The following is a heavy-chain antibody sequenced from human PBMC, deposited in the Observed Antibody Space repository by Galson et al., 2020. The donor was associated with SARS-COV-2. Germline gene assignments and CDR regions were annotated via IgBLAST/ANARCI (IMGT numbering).Heavy chain of an antibody. D-gene: IGHD3-22*01. Sequence: GESLKISCAASGFTFSSYAMHWVRQAPGKGLEWVAVISYDGSNKYYADSVKGRFTISRDNSKNTLYLQMNSLRAEDTAVYYCARDTYYYDSSGYYYRVYYYGMDVWGQGTTVTVS. CDR2: ISYDGSNK. V-gene: IGHV3-30*04. CDR3: ARDTYYYDSSGYYYRVYYYGMDV. CDR1: GFTFSSYA. J-gene: IGHJ6*02.